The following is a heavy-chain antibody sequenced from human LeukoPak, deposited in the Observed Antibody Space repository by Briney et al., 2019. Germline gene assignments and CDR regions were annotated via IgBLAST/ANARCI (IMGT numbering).Heavy chain of an antibody. Sequence: SVKVSCKASGGTFSSYAISWVRQAPGQGLEWMGGIIPIFGTANYAQKLQGRVTMTTDTSTSTAYMELRSLRSDDTAVYYCARAAAGVGYLGYWGQGTLVTVSS. V-gene: IGHV1-69*05. CDR2: IIPIFGTA. CDR1: GGTFSSYA. CDR3: ARAAAGVGYLGY. D-gene: IGHD6-13*01. J-gene: IGHJ4*02.